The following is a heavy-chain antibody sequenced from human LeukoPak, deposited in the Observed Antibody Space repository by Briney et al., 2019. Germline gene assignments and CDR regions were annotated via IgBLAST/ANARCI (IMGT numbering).Heavy chain of an antibody. J-gene: IGHJ3*02. Sequence: PSETLSLTCTVSGGSVRSYYWSWIRQPPGEGLEWIAYIHNSVSTNYNPSLKSRVTISVDTSKNHYSLKLSTVTDADTPAYYFVSDEEGFNFDIWGQGTMVTVSS. D-gene: IGHD3-3*01. CDR2: IHNSVST. V-gene: IGHV4-59*02. CDR1: GGSVRSYY. CDR3: VSDEEGFNFDI.